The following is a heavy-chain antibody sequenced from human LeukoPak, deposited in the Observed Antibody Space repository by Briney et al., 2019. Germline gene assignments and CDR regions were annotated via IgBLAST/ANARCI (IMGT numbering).Heavy chain of an antibody. Sequence: GGSLRLSCAGSGFTFSSYWMSWVRQAPGKGLEWVASIKRVGSEEYYVDSVKGRFTISRDNAKNSVYLQMNSLRAEDTAVYYCASTWNYLYFDYWGQGTLVTVSS. CDR2: IKRVGSEE. CDR3: ASTWNYLYFDY. D-gene: IGHD1-7*01. J-gene: IGHJ4*02. V-gene: IGHV3-7*01. CDR1: GFTFSSYW.